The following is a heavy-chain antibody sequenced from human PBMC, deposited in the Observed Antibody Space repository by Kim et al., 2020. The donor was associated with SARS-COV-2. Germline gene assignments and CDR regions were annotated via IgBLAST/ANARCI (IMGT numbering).Heavy chain of an antibody. V-gene: IGHV3-30*03. CDR1: GFTFSSYG. D-gene: IGHD4-17*01. CDR3: AMSTVTTDVDY. J-gene: IGHJ4*02. Sequence: GGSLRLSCAASGFTFSSYGMHWVRQAPGKGLEWVAVISYDGSNKYYADSVKGRFTISRDNSKNTLYLQMNSLRAEDTAVYYCAMSTVTTDVDYWGQGTLVTVSS. CDR2: ISYDGSNK.